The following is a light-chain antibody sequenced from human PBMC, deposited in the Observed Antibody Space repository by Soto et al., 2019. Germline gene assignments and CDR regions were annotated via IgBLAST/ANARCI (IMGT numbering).Light chain of an antibody. Sequence: QSALTQPASVSGSPGQSITISCTGTSSDVGTYNLVSWHQHHPGKAPKLIIYEGSKRPSGVSNRFSGSKSGNTASLTISGLQAEDEADYYCCSLTTSHTYVFGSGTKLTVL. V-gene: IGLV2-14*02. J-gene: IGLJ1*01. CDR1: SSDVGTYNL. CDR2: EGS. CDR3: CSLTTSHTYV.